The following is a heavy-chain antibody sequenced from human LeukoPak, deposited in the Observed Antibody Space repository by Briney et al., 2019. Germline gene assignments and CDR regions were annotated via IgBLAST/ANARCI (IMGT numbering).Heavy chain of an antibody. CDR1: GFTFSSYP. D-gene: IGHD3-10*01. Sequence: SGGSLRLSCAASGFTFSSYPMSWVRQAPGKGLEWVSPISGSGGSTYYADSVKGRFTISRDNSKNTLYLQMNSLRAEDTAVYYCAKVEWFGDLYYYYYGMDVWGQGTTVTVSS. CDR2: ISGSGGST. J-gene: IGHJ6*02. V-gene: IGHV3-23*01. CDR3: AKVEWFGDLYYYYYGMDV.